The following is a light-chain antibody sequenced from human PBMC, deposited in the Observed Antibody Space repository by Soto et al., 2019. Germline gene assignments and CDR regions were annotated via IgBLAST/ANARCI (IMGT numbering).Light chain of an antibody. CDR2: EIY. J-gene: IGLJ2*01. Sequence: QSALTQPASVSGSLGQSITLSCTGTSTDVGGYIYVSWYQQYPGNAPKLIIFEIYNRPSGVSDRFSGSRSGNTASLTISSLQTEDEADYYCSSYSSSSKIVFGGGTKLTVL. V-gene: IGLV2-14*01. CDR1: STDVGGYIY. CDR3: SSYSSSSKIV.